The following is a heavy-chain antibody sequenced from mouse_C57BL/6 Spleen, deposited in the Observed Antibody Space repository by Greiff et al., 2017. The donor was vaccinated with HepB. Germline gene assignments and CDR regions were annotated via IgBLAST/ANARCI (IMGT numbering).Heavy chain of an antibody. CDR1: GFTFSSYA. D-gene: IGHD1-1*01. Sequence: EVMLVESGGGLVKPGGSLKLSCAASGFTFSSYAMSWVRQTPEKRLEWVATISDGGSYTYYPDNVKGRFTISRDNAKNNLYLQMSHLKSEDTAMYYCARRDLLLRSFDVWGTGTTVTVSS. V-gene: IGHV5-4*03. CDR2: ISDGGSYT. CDR3: ARRDLLLRSFDV. J-gene: IGHJ1*03.